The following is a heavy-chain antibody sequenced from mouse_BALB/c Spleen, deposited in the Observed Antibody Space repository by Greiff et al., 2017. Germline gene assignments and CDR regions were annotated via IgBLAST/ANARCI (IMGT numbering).Heavy chain of an antibody. CDR2: ISSGSSTI. Sequence: DVKLQESGGGLVQPGGSRKLSCAASGFTFSSFGMHWVRQAPEKGLEWVAYISSGSSTIYYADTVKGRFTISRDNPKNTLFLQMTSLRSEDTAMYYCAREGDGYSYAMDYWGQGTSVTVSS. CDR3: AREGDGYSYAMDY. V-gene: IGHV5-17*02. CDR1: GFTFSSFG. J-gene: IGHJ4*01. D-gene: IGHD2-3*01.